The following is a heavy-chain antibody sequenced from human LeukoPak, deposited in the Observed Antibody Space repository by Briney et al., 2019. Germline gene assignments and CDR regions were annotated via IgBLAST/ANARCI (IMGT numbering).Heavy chain of an antibody. CDR3: TTRRYSSSWAFDY. CDR2: IRSKAYGGTT. D-gene: IGHD6-13*01. V-gene: IGHV3-49*04. Sequence: QPGGSLRLSCTASGFTFGDYAMSWVRQAPGKGLEWVGFIRSKAYGGTTEYAASVKGRFTISRDDSKSIAYLQMNSLKTEDTAVYYCTTRRYSSSWAFDYWGQGTLVTVSS. CDR1: GFTFGDYA. J-gene: IGHJ4*02.